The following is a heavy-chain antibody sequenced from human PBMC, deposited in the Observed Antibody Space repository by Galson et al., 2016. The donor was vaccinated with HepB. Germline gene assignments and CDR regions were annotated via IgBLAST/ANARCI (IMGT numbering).Heavy chain of an antibody. J-gene: IGHJ6*03. CDR3: ARSQLRDYYYYMDV. CDR2: MNSDGRST. D-gene: IGHD1-1*01. CDR1: GFIFSNHW. V-gene: IGHV3-74*01. Sequence: SLRLSCAASGFIFSNHWMHWVRQAPGKGLVWVSRMNSDGRSTTYADSVKGRFTISRDNAKNTLYLQMSSLRAEDTAVYYCARSQLRDYYYYMDVWGKGTTVSVSS.